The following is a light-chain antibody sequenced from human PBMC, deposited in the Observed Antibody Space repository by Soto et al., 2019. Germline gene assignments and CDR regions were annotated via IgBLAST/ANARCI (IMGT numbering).Light chain of an antibody. V-gene: IGLV2-8*01. CDR1: SSDVGGYKY. CDR3: SSYADRHNVL. CDR2: EVS. J-gene: IGLJ2*01. Sequence: QSALTQPPSASGSPGQSVTISCTGTSSDVGGYKYVSWYQQHPGKAPKLMMYEVSKRPSGVPDRFSGSKSGNTASLTVSGLQAEDEADYYCSSYADRHNVLFGGGTKVTV.